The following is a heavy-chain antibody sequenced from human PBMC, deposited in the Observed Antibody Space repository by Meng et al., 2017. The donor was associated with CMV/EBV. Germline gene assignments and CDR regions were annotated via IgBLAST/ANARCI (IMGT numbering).Heavy chain of an antibody. V-gene: IGHV3-43*01. J-gene: IGHJ6*02. CDR3: AKEAEPHSGYGFWSGYYTSGMDV. Sequence: GGSLRLSCAASGFTFDAYTMHWVRQAPGKGLEWVSLISWDGGSTYYADSVKGRFTISRDNSKNSLYLQMNSLRTEDTALYYCAKEAEPHSGYGFWSGYYTSGMDVWGQGTTVTVSS. CDR1: GFTFDAYT. CDR2: ISWDGGST. D-gene: IGHD3-3*01.